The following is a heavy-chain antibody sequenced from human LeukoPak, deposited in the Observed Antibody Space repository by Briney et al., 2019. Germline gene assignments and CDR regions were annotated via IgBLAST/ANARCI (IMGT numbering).Heavy chain of an antibody. D-gene: IGHD2-21*01. Sequence: PGGSLRLSCAASGFTFSRYWMTWIRQAPGKGLEYVANIKEKGSEQYYGDFVNGRFTISRDNARSSVFLQMNSLRAEDTAFFFLGRGRAKHPSPYYWGQGNPGTVSP. CDR2: IKEKGSEQ. J-gene: IGHJ4*02. CDR3: GRGRAKHPSPYY. CDR1: GFTFSRYW. V-gene: IGHV3-7*04.